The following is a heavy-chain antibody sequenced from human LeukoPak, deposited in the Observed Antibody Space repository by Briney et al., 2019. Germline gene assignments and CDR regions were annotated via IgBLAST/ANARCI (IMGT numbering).Heavy chain of an antibody. V-gene: IGHV1-2*06. D-gene: IGHD3-9*01. CDR2: INPNSGGT. Sequence: GASVKVSCKASGYTFTGYYMHWVRQAPGQGLEWMGRINPNSGGTNYAQKLQGRVTMTTDTSTSTAYMELRSLRSDDTAVYYCAREDDILYYFDYRGQGTLVTVSS. CDR1: GYTFTGYY. CDR3: AREDDILYYFDY. J-gene: IGHJ4*02.